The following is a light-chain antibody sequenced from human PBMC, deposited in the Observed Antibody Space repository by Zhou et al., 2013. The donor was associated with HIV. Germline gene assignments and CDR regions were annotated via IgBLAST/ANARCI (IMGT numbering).Light chain of an antibody. J-gene: IGKJ1*01. V-gene: IGKV1-8*01. CDR1: QGISSY. Sequence: AIRMTQSPSSFSASTGDRVTITCRASQGISSYLAWYQQKPGKAPKLLIYAASTLQSGVPSRFSGSGSGTDFTLTISCLQSEDFATYYCQQYNSDSETFGQGTKVEMK. CDR3: QQYNSDSET. CDR2: AAS.